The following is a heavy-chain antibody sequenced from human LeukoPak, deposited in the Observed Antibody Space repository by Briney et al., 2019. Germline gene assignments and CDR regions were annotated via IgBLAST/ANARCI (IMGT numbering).Heavy chain of an antibody. V-gene: IGHV3-21*01. Sequence: GGSLRLSCATSGFTFSSYSMNWVRQAPGKGLEWVSSISSSSSYIYYADSVQGRFTISRDNAKNSLYLQMNGLRAEDTAVYYCASSRGFDAFDIWGQGTMVTVSS. CDR1: GFTFSSYS. J-gene: IGHJ3*02. CDR2: ISSSSSYI. CDR3: ASSRGFDAFDI.